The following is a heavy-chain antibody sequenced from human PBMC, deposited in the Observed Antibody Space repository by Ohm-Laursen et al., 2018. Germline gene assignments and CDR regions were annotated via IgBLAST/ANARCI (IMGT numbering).Heavy chain of an antibody. J-gene: IGHJ5*02. Sequence: SLRLSCTAPGFTFSDYYMAWIRQAPGEGLEWVSYISFNSNSIYYADSVKGRFTISRDNSNNSLYLQMNSLRVEDTAVYFCARGPHFVVVPTAKDWFDPWGQGTLVTVSS. CDR2: ISFNSNSI. CDR1: GFTFSDYY. V-gene: IGHV3-11*01. CDR3: ARGPHFVVVPTAKDWFDP. D-gene: IGHD2-2*01.